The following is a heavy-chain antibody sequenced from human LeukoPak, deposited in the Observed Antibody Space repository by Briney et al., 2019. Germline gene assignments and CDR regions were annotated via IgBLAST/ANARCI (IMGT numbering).Heavy chain of an antibody. J-gene: IGHJ4*02. CDR3: ARTAIQGALVDY. CDR1: GYTFTSYG. CDR2: ISAYNGHT. V-gene: IGHV1-18*01. D-gene: IGHD2-15*01. Sequence: GASVKVSCKASGYTFTSYGMSWVRQAPGQGLEWMGWISAYNGHTDYAQKFQGRVTITADKSTSTAYMELSSLRSEDTAVYYCARTAIQGALVDYWGQGTLVTVSS.